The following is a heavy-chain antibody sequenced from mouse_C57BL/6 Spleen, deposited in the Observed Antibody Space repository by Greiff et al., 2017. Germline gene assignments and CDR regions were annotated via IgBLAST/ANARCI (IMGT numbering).Heavy chain of an antibody. D-gene: IGHD2-3*01. CDR3: ARENVYYPLGG. V-gene: IGHV1-82*01. CDR1: GYAFSSSW. J-gene: IGHJ2*01. CDR2: IYPGDGDT. Sequence: QVQLQQSGPELVKPGASVKISCKASGYAFSSSWMNWVKQRPGKGLEWIGRIYPGDGDTNYNGKFKGKATLTADKSSSTAYMQLSSLTSEDSAVYFCARENVYYPLGGWGQGTTLTVSS.